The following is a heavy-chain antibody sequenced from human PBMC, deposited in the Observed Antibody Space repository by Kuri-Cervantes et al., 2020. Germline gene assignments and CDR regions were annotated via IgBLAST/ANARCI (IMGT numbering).Heavy chain of an antibody. V-gene: IGHV4-61*01. Sequence: SETLSLTCTVSGGSVSSGSYYWSWIRQPPGKGLEWIGYIYYSGSTNYNPSLKSRVTISVDTSKNQFSLKLSSVTAADTAVYYCARDSRAAAGVDYWGQGTLVTVSS. D-gene: IGHD6-13*01. CDR1: GGSVSSGSYY. CDR2: IYYSGST. CDR3: ARDSRAAAGVDY. J-gene: IGHJ4*02.